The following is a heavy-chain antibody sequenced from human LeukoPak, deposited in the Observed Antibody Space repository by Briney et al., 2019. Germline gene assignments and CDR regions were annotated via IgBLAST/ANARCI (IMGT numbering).Heavy chain of an antibody. CDR2: ISSSGNTI. CDR1: GFTFSSYE. CDR3: ARDRADYVGAFDI. D-gene: IGHD4-17*01. V-gene: IGHV3-48*03. Sequence: GGSLRLSCAASGFTFSSYEMNWVRQAPGKGLEWVSYISSSGNTIYYADSVKGRFTNSRDNANNSLNLQMSSLRAEDTAVYYCARDRADYVGAFDIWGQGTMVTVSS. J-gene: IGHJ3*02.